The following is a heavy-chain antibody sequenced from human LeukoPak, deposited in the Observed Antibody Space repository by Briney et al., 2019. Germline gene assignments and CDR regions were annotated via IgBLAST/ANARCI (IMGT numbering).Heavy chain of an antibody. V-gene: IGHV4-30-4*08. CDR1: GGSITSGDYS. CDR3: ARLTYDSSGYNFVPDGFDI. J-gene: IGHJ3*02. Sequence: SQTLSLTCTVSGGSITSGDYSWSWIRQPPGKGLEWIGYTFHSGSTYYNPSLKSRLTVSVDTSKNQFSLKLSSLTAADTAVYYCARLTYDSSGYNFVPDGFDIWGQGTMVTVSS. CDR2: TFHSGST. D-gene: IGHD3-22*01.